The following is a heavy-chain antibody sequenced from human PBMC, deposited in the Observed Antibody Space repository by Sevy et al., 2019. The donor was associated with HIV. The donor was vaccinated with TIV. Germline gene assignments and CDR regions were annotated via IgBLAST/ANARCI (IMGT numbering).Heavy chain of an antibody. CDR1: GFTFSSYS. D-gene: IGHD4-17*01. J-gene: IGHJ4*02. CDR3: ARGPGDPPRYFDY. CDR2: ISSSSSYI. Sequence: GGSLRLSCAASGFTFSSYSMNWVRQAPGKGLEWVSSISSSSSYIYYADSVKGRFTISRDNAKNSLYLQMNSLRAEDTAVYYCARGPGDPPRYFDYWGQGTLVTVSS. V-gene: IGHV3-21*01.